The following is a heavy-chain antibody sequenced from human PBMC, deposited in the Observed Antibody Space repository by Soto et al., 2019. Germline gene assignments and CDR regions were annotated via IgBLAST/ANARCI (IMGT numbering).Heavy chain of an antibody. J-gene: IGHJ6*03. CDR2: IWYDGSNK. D-gene: IGHD6-13*01. Sequence: GGSLRLSCAASGFTFSNYGMHWVRQAPGKGLEWVAVIWYDGSNKYYADSVKGRFTISRDNSKNALYLQMNSLRAEDTAVYYCARDLAWKRYSSTTMDVWGKGTTVTVSS. CDR1: GFTFSNYG. CDR3: ARDLAWKRYSSTTMDV. V-gene: IGHV3-33*01.